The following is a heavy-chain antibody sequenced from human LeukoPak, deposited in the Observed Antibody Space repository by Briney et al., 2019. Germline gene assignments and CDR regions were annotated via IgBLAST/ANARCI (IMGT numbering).Heavy chain of an antibody. CDR2: ISSSSSYI. J-gene: IGHJ6*03. Sequence: GSLRLSCAASGFPFSTYSMNWVRQAPGKGLEWVSSISSSSSYIYYADSVKGRFTISRDNAKNSLYLQMNSLRAEDTAVYYCAREVGYDFWSGYYQYYYYMDVWGKGTTVTVSS. CDR3: AREVGYDFWSGYYQYYYYMDV. CDR1: GFPFSTYS. D-gene: IGHD3-3*01. V-gene: IGHV3-21*01.